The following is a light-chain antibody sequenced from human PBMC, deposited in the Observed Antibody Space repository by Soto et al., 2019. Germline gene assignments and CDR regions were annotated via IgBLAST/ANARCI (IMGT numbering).Light chain of an antibody. Sequence: DIQMTQSPSTLSASVGDRVTITCRASQRISSWLAWYQQKPGKAPKLLIYDASSLESGVPSRFGGSGSGTEFTLTISSLQPDDVATYYCQQYNSYPFTFGPGTKVDI. J-gene: IGKJ3*01. CDR1: QRISSW. CDR2: DAS. CDR3: QQYNSYPFT. V-gene: IGKV1-5*01.